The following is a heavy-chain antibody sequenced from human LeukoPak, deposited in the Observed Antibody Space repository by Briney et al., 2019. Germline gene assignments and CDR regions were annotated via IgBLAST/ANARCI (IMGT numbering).Heavy chain of an antibody. Sequence: ASVKVSCKSSGYTFTSYGIIWVRQAPGQGLEWMGWISAYNGNTNYAQKLQGRVTMTTDTSTSTAYMELRSLRSDDTAVYYCARAEYAVAYYYYYGMDVWGQGTTVTVSS. CDR1: GYTFTSYG. V-gene: IGHV1-18*01. D-gene: IGHD2-15*01. CDR2: ISAYNGNT. J-gene: IGHJ6*02. CDR3: ARAEYAVAYYYYYGMDV.